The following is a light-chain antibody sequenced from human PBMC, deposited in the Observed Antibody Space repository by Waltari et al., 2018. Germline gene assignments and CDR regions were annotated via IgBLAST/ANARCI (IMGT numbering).Light chain of an antibody. CDR1: QCVSSS. Sequence: AIRISQSPYSLSASIGARVTIPSRASQCVSSSLAWYQHKPGKVPRLLIYAASTLQSEVPSRFSGRGSGTDFTLSISCLQSEDFATYYCQQYYTYPLTFGGGTKIEIK. CDR2: AAS. J-gene: IGKJ4*01. V-gene: IGKV1-8*01. CDR3: QQYYTYPLT.